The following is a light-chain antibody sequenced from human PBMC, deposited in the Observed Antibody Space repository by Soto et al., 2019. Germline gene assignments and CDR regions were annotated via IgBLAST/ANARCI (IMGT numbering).Light chain of an antibody. V-gene: IGKV2-28*01. CDR2: LGS. Sequence: DIVMTQSPLSLPVTPGEPASTSCRSSQSLLHSNGYNFLDCYLQKPGQSPQLLIYLGSDRASGVPDRFSGSGSGTDFTLKISRVEAEDVGVYYCMQALQTPSFGQGTKLEIK. J-gene: IGKJ2*01. CDR1: QSLLHSNGYNF. CDR3: MQALQTPS.